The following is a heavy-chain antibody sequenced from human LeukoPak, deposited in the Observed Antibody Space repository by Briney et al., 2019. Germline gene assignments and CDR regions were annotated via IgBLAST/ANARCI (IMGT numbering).Heavy chain of an antibody. CDR3: AEDRSDILTGYYFDY. CDR2: ISGSGGST. V-gene: IGHV3-23*01. D-gene: IGHD3-9*01. CDR1: GFTFSSYA. Sequence: PGGSLRLSCAASGFTFSSYAMSWVRQAPGKGLEWVSAISGSGGSTYYADSVKGRFTISRDNSKNTLYLQMNSLRAEDTAVYYCAEDRSDILTGYYFDYWGQGTLVTVSS. J-gene: IGHJ4*02.